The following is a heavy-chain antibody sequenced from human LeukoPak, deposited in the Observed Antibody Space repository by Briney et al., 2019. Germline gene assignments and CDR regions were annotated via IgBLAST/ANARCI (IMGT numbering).Heavy chain of an antibody. CDR1: GGTFSSYA. D-gene: IGHD2-15*01. J-gene: IGHJ4*02. Sequence: SVKVSSKASGGTFSSYAISWVRQAPGQGLEWMGRIIPILGIANYAQKFQGRVTITADESTSTAYMELSSLRSEDTAVYYCARASKISSPFDYWGQGTLVTVSS. V-gene: IGHV1-69*04. CDR2: IIPILGIA. CDR3: ARASKISSPFDY.